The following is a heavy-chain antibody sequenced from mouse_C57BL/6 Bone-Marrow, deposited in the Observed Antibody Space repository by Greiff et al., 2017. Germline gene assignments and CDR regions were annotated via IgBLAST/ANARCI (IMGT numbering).Heavy chain of an antibody. Sequence: QVPLQQPGAALVKPGASVKMSCKASGYTFTRYWIPWVKQRPGQGLEWIGDIFPGSGSTNYTEKFKSKATLTVETSSSTAYMQLSSLTSEDSAVYYCARPYYSNYWYCDVWGTGTTVTVTA. CDR2: IFPGSGST. J-gene: IGHJ1*03. D-gene: IGHD2-5*01. CDR3: ARPYYSNYWYCDV. V-gene: IGHV1-55*01. CDR1: GYTFTRYW.